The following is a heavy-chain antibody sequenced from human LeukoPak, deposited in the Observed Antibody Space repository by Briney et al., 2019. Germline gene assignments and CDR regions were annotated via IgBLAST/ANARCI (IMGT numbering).Heavy chain of an antibody. J-gene: IGHJ3*02. V-gene: IGHV3-74*01. Sequence: PGGSLRLSCAASGFTFSSYWMHWVRQAPGKGLVWVSRINSDGSSTSYADSVKGRFAISRDNAKNTLYLQMNSLRAEDTAVYYCARGGGGDFSGNDAFDIWGQGTMVTVSS. CDR2: INSDGSST. CDR1: GFTFSSYW. D-gene: IGHD2-21*02. CDR3: ARGGGGDFSGNDAFDI.